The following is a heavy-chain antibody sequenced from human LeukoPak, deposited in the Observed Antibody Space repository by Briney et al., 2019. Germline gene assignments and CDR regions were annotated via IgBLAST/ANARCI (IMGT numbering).Heavy chain of an antibody. Sequence: SETLSLTCTVSGGSISSYYWSWVRQPPGKGLVWIGDIYYSGSTNYNPSLKSRVSISVDTSKNQFSLRLSSVTAADTAVYYCARAEYYYDSSGYYYLIDYWGQGTLVTVSS. D-gene: IGHD3-22*01. J-gene: IGHJ4*02. CDR2: IYYSGST. CDR1: GGSISSYY. V-gene: IGHV4-59*01. CDR3: ARAEYYYDSSGYYYLIDY.